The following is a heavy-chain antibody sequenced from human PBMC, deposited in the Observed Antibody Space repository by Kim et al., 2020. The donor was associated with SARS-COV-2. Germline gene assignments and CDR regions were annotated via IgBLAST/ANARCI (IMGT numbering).Heavy chain of an antibody. CDR1: GYSFTSYW. CDR2: IYPGDSDT. V-gene: IGHV5-51*01. D-gene: IGHD3-22*01. Sequence: GESLKISCKGSGYSFTSYWIGWVRQMPGKGLEWMGIIYPGDSDTRYSPSFQGQVTISADKSISTAYLQWSSLKASDTAMYYCARHYGQPHADYDDSSGYPGSPPYYFDYWGQGTLVTVSS. J-gene: IGHJ4*02. CDR3: ARHYGQPHADYDDSSGYPGSPPYYFDY.